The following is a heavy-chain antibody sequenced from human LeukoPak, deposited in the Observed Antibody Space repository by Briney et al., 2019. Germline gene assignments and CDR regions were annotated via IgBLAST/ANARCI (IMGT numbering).Heavy chain of an antibody. D-gene: IGHD2-2*01. CDR2: IDPSDSYT. CDR3: ARQNCSSTSCLLDY. V-gene: IGHV5-10-1*01. CDR1: GYSFTSYW. J-gene: IGHJ4*02. Sequence: GESLKISCKGSGYSFTSYWISWVRQMPGKGLEWMGRIDPSDSYTNYSPSFQGHVTISADKCISTAYLQWSSLKASDTAMYYCARQNCSSTSCLLDYWGQGTLVTVSS.